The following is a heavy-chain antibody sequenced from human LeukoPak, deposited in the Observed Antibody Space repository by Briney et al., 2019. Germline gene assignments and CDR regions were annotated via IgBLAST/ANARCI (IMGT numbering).Heavy chain of an antibody. J-gene: IGHJ3*02. V-gene: IGHV4-39*07. D-gene: IGHD3-22*01. Sequence: PSETLSLTCTVSGGSISSSSYYWGWIRQPPGKGLEWIGSIYYSGSTYYNPSLKSRVTISVDTSKNQFSLKLSSVTAADTAVYYCARGPSPTYYYDSSGYPHAFDIWGQGTMVTVSS. CDR1: GGSISSSSYY. CDR2: IYYSGST. CDR3: ARGPSPTYYYDSSGYPHAFDI.